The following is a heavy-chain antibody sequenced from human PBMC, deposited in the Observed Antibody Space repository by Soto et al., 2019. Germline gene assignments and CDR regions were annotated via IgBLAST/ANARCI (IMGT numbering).Heavy chain of an antibody. CDR1: GGSISSSSYY. J-gene: IGHJ4*02. CDR3: AIHLRMPFLGPDSRGWYFDY. CDR2: IYYSGST. D-gene: IGHD6-19*01. Sequence: SETLSLTCTVSGGSISSSSYYWGWIRQPPGKGLEWIGSIYYSGSTYYNPSLKSRVTISVDTSKNQFSLKLSSVTAADTAVYYCAIHLRMPFLGPDSRGWYFDYWGQGTLVTVSS. V-gene: IGHV4-39*01.